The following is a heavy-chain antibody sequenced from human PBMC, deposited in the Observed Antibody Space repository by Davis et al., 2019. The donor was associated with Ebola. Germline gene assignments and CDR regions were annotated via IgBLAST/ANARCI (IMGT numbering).Heavy chain of an antibody. CDR3: ASPHQIRRRRCFDS. CDR1: GGSLSDYY. CDR2: INYRGDT. Sequence: PSETLSLTCAVYGGSLSDYYWSWIRQTPGKGLEWIGEINYRGDTAYNPSLKSRVTISIDQSKMQFSLRLVSVTAADTAIYYCASPHQIRRRRCFDSWGQGNLVVVSS. V-gene: IGHV4-34*01. D-gene: IGHD5-24*01. J-gene: IGHJ4*02.